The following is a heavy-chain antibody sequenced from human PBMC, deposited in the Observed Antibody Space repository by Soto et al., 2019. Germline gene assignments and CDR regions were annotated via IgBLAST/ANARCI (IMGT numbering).Heavy chain of an antibody. CDR1: GGSFRGYY. J-gene: IGHJ2*01. V-gene: IGHV4-34*01. CDR3: ARESHDILTGPPWVWYFDL. D-gene: IGHD3-9*01. CDR2: INVRGSI. Sequence: QVQLQQWGAGPLRPLETLSLTCGVSGGSFRGYYWAWIPQSPGKGLEWIGEINVRGSINYNPSLKSRVSISVDTSKNHYSLNLRSVTAADTAVYYCARESHDILTGPPWVWYFDLWGRGTLVTVSS.